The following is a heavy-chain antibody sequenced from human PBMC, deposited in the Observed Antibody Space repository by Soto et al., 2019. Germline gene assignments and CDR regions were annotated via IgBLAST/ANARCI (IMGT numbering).Heavy chain of an antibody. Sequence: EVQLVESAGGLVQPGCSLRLSCVASGFTFSRYWMTWIRQAPGKGLSRVANISQVESEKDYVYSVKGRFTITRDNAKNSVDLQMTDRRVEDSAVYHCVRRHHDAWSACGGMDVWGQGTTVTVSS. CDR2: ISQVESEK. J-gene: IGHJ6*02. V-gene: IGHV3-7*03. D-gene: IGHD3-3*01. CDR3: VRRHHDAWSACGGMDV. CDR1: GFTFSRYW.